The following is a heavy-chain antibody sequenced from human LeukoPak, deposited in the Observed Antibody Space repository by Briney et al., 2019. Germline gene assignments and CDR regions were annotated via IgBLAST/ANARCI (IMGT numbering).Heavy chain of an antibody. CDR3: AKEIMESDMVRPFDW. CDR1: GFTFSSYA. CDR2: ISCSGGST. Sequence: GGSLRLSCAASGFTFSSYAMSWVRQAPGKGLEWVSAISCSGGSTYYADSVKGRFTISRDNSKNTLYLQMNSLRAEDTAVYYCAKEIMESDMVRPFDWGGEGTLVTVSS. D-gene: IGHD3-10*01. V-gene: IGHV3-23*01. J-gene: IGHJ1*01.